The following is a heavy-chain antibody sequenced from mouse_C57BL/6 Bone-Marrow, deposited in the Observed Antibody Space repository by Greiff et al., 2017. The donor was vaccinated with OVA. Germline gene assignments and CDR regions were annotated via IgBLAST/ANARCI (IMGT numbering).Heavy chain of an antibody. D-gene: IGHD2-2*01. CDR1: GYTFTGYW. J-gene: IGHJ3*01. CDR3: ARTGGYDWFVAD. Sequence: QVQLQQSGAELMKPGASVKLSCTATGYTFTGYWIEWVKQRPEHGLEWFGEILPGSGRNNYNEKLKGKATFTADTSSNTAYMQLSSLTTEDAAIYYCARTGGYDWFVADWGQGTLVTVSA. V-gene: IGHV1-9*01. CDR2: ILPGSGRN.